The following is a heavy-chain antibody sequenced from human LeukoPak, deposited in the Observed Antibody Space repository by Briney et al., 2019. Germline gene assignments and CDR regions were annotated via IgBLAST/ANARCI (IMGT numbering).Heavy chain of an antibody. D-gene: IGHD5-18*01. Sequence: SETLSLTCTVSGGSISSGGYYWSWIWQPPGKGLEWIGYIYHSGSTYYNPSLKSRVTISVDRSKNQFSLKLSSVTAADTAVYYCARGGQLWLYYFDYWGQGTLVTVSS. CDR2: IYHSGST. V-gene: IGHV4-30-2*01. CDR3: ARGGQLWLYYFDY. J-gene: IGHJ4*02. CDR1: GGSISSGGYY.